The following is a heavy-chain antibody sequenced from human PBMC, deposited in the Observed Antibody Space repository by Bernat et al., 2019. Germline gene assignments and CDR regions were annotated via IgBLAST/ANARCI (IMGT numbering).Heavy chain of an antibody. CDR1: GFTFSSYA. CDR3: ARDPNSSSWLYYYYYMDV. V-gene: IGHV3-30*01. J-gene: IGHJ6*03. Sequence: QVQLVESGGGVVQPGRSLRLSCAASGFTFSSYAMHWVRQAPGKGLEWVAVISYDGSNKYYADSVKGRFTISRDNSKNTLYLQMNSLRAEDTAVYYCARDPNSSSWLYYYYYMDVWGKGTTVTVSS. D-gene: IGHD6-13*01. CDR2: ISYDGSNK.